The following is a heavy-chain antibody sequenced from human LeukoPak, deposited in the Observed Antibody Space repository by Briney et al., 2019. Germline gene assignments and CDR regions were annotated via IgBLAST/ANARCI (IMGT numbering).Heavy chain of an antibody. CDR1: GGTFSSYA. V-gene: IGHV1-69*06. D-gene: IGHD1-1*01. J-gene: IGHJ6*03. CDR3: ASAHRYNWNVLINYYYYYMDV. CDR2: IIPIFGTA. Sequence: SVKVSCRASGGTFSSYAISWVRQAPGQGLEWMGGIIPIFGTANYAQKFQGRVTITADKSTSTAYMELSSLRSEDTAVYYCASAHRYNWNVLINYYYYYMDVWGKGTTVTVSS.